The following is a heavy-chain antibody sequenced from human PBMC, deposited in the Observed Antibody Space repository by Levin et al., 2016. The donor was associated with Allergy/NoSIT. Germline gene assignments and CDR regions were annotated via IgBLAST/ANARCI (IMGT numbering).Heavy chain of an antibody. CDR1: GFTFNSYA. J-gene: IGHJ6*02. D-gene: IGHD1-26*01. Sequence: GSLKISCAASGFTFNSYAIHWVRQAPGKGLEWVAVISYDGSAQYYADSVKGRFTISRDNSENTVYLQMSSLRTDDTAAYYCARAGGEWELRYYYFGLDVWGQGTTVSVSS. V-gene: IGHV3-30*04. CDR3: ARAGGEWELRYYYFGLDV. CDR2: ISYDGSAQ.